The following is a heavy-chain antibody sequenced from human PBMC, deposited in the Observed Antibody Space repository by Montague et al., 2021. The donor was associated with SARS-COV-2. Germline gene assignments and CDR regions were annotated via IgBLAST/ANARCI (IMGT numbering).Heavy chain of an antibody. J-gene: IGHJ4*02. Sequence: TLSLTCTVSGGSISSASFYWIWIRQSAGKGLEWIGRIQASGITNYNPSLKSRVAMSVDTSKDQFSLSLNSVTAADTATYFCARVPNWNYVPDYWGQGTLVTVSS. CDR2: IQASGIT. D-gene: IGHD1-7*01. CDR1: GGSISSASFY. V-gene: IGHV4-61*02. CDR3: ARVPNWNYVPDY.